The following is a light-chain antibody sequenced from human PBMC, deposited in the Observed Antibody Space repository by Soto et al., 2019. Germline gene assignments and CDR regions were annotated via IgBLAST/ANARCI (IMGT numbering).Light chain of an antibody. J-gene: IGKJ1*01. Sequence: EIVLTQSPGTLSLSPGDRATLSCRASQSLGSTYLAWFQQRPGQAPRLLIFATSTRASGVPDRFTGSRSGAKLTLTISGLEPEDFAVYYCQQYSGSLPWTFGQGTNVEI. CDR1: QSLGSTY. CDR3: QQYSGSLPWT. V-gene: IGKV3-20*01. CDR2: ATS.